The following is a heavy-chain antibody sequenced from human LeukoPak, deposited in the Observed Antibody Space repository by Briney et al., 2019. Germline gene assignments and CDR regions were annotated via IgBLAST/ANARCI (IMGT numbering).Heavy chain of an antibody. D-gene: IGHD6-19*01. J-gene: IGHJ4*02. V-gene: IGHV6-1*01. CDR1: EDSVSSNNAA. Sequence: SQTLSLTCAISEDSVSSNNAAWNWIRQSPSRGLEWLGRTYYRSKWYSDYAVSVKSRITINPDTSKNQFSLQLNSVTPEDTAVYYCVSSVYYYTSAWYFYFDYWGQGALVTVSS. CDR3: VSSVYYYTSAWYFYFDY. CDR2: TYYRSKWYS.